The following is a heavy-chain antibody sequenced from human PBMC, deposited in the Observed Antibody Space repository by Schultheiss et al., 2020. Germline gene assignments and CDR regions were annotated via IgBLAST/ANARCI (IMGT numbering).Heavy chain of an antibody. CDR1: GFTFSSYA. CDR2: IRSKANSYAT. D-gene: IGHD3-10*01. Sequence: GGSLRLSCAASGFTFSSYAMHWVRQASGKGLEWVGRIRSKANSYATAYAASVKGRFTISRDDSKNTAYLQMNSLKTEDTAVYYCTTFPGSQKWGQGTLVTVSS. V-gene: IGHV3-73*01. CDR3: TTFPGSQK. J-gene: IGHJ4*02.